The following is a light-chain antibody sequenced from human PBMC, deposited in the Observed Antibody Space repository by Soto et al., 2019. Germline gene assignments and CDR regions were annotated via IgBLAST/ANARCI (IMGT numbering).Light chain of an antibody. CDR3: QQSYNSHT. CDR1: QSVSTS. J-gene: IGKJ2*01. CDR2: AAS. V-gene: IGKV1-39*01. Sequence: DIQMTQSPSSLSASVGARVTITCRASQSVSTSVNWYQQLGGKAPKLLIYAASTLQSGVPSRFRGGGSETDFTLTISSLQPEDFATYYCQQSYNSHTFGQGTKVEMK.